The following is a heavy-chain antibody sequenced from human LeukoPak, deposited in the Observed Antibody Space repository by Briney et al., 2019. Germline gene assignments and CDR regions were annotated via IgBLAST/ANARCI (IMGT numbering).Heavy chain of an antibody. CDR1: GASISTYY. CDR3: ARHYYSDPFDY. D-gene: IGHD4-17*01. V-gene: IGHV4-59*01. J-gene: IGHJ4*02. CDR2: IDYSGST. Sequence: SETLSLTCTVSGASISTYYWSWIRQPPGKGLEWIGYIDYSGSTNYNPSLKSQVTISVDTSKNQFSLKLSSVTAADTAVYYCARHYYSDPFDYWGQGTLVTVSS.